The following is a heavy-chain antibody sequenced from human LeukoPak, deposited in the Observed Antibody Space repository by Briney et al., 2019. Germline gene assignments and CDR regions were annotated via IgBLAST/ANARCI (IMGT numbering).Heavy chain of an antibody. V-gene: IGHV4-59*01. D-gene: IGHD2-2*01. Sequence: SETLSLTCTVSGGSISSYYWSWIRQPPGKGLEWIGYIYYSGSTNYNPSLESRVTISVDTSKNQFSLKLSSVTAADTAVYYCARGYCSSTSCYPNWFDPWGQGTLVTVSS. J-gene: IGHJ5*02. CDR1: GGSISSYY. CDR3: ARGYCSSTSCYPNWFDP. CDR2: IYYSGST.